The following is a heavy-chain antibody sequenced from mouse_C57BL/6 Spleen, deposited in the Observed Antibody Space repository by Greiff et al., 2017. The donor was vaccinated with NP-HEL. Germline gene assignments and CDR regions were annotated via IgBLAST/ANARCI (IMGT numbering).Heavy chain of an antibody. D-gene: IGHD1-1*01. CDR1: GYTFTDYE. CDR3: TRKYGSSYNWYFEG. V-gene: IGHV1-15*01. J-gene: IGHJ1*03. CDR2: IDPETGGT. Sequence: VQLQQSGAELVRPGASVTLSCKASGYTFTDYEMHWVKQTPVHGLEWIGAIDPETGGTAYNQKFKGKAILTADKSSSTAYMELRSLTSEDSAVYYCTRKYGSSYNWYFEGRGTGTTVTASS.